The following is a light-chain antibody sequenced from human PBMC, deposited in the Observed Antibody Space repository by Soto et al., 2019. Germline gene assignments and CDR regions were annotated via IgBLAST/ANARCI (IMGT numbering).Light chain of an antibody. Sequence: QPMLTQPPTVSGAPGQRVTISCTGSSSNIGAGHVVHWYQQFPGRAPNLLIYGSSNRPSGVPDRFSGSKSGTSASLAITGLQAEDEADYYCQSYDNTLSASVFGGGTKLTVL. CDR1: SSNIGAGHV. J-gene: IGLJ2*01. CDR2: GSS. CDR3: QSYDNTLSASV. V-gene: IGLV1-40*01.